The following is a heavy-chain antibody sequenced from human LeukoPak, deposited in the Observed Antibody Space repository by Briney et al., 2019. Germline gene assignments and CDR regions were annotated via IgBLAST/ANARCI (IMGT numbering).Heavy chain of an antibody. J-gene: IGHJ4*02. CDR2: INPNSGNT. CDR3: ARVDGSADY. D-gene: IGHD2-15*01. CDR1: GYTFTTLD. V-gene: IGHV1-8*03. Sequence: GASVKVSCKASGYTFTTLDINWVRQATGQGLEWMGWINPNSGNTGSAQKLQGRVTITRDTSISTAYMELSGLRSEDTAVYYCARVDGSADYWGQGTLVTVSS.